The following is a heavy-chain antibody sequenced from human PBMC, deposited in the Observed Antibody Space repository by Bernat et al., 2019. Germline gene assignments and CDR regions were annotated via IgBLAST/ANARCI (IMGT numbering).Heavy chain of an antibody. CDR3: ARGSLEVTYDFWSGYSLGFDY. J-gene: IGHJ4*02. CDR1: GYTFTSYG. Sequence: QVQLVQSGAEVKKPGASVKVSCKASGYTFTSYGISWVRLAPGQGLEWMGWISAYNGNTNYAQKLQGRVTMTTDTSTSTAYMELRSLRSDDTAVYYCARGSLEVTYDFWSGYSLGFDYWGQGTLVTVSS. CDR2: ISAYNGNT. V-gene: IGHV1-18*01. D-gene: IGHD3-3*01.